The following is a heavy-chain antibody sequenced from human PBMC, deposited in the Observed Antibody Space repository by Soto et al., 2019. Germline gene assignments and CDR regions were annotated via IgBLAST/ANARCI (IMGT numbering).Heavy chain of an antibody. D-gene: IGHD5-12*01. J-gene: IGHJ4*02. V-gene: IGHV4-34*01. Sequence: PXATLTLTCAVYGGSFSGYYWSWIRQPPGKGLEWIGEINHSGSTNYNPSLKSRVTISVDTSKNQFSLKLSSVTAADTAVYYCARHRYSGYDFDYWGQGTLVTVSS. CDR3: ARHRYSGYDFDY. CDR2: INHSGST. CDR1: GGSFSGYY.